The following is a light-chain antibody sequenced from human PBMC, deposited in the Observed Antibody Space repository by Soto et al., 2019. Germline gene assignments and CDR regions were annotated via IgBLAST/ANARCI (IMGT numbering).Light chain of an antibody. J-gene: IGLJ3*02. CDR3: QSYDSSLNSWV. Sequence: QSVLTQPPSVSGAPGQRVTISCTGGISNIGAGFDVHWYQKLPGAAPKLLIYGNINRPSGVPDRFSGSKSVTSASLAITGLQAEDEADYYCQSYDSSLNSWVFGGGTKVTVL. V-gene: IGLV1-40*01. CDR2: GNI. CDR1: ISNIGAGFD.